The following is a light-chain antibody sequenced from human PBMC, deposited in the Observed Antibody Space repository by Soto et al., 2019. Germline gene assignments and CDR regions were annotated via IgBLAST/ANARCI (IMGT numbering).Light chain of an antibody. CDR2: RTS. CDR1: QSISSN. V-gene: IGKV3-15*01. J-gene: IGKJ1*01. Sequence: EIVMTQSPATLSVSPGERATLSCRASQSISSNLAWYQQKPGQAPRLLMFRTSSRATGFPARFSGSGSGTEFTLTISSLEPEDFAFYFCQQRSHWPTFGQGTKVEIK. CDR3: QQRSHWPT.